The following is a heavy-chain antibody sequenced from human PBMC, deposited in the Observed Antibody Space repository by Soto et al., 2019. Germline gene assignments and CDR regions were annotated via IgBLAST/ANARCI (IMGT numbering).Heavy chain of an antibody. CDR3: ELSTRHPFDY. Sequence: GGSLRLSCAASGFTFSSYGMHWVRQAPGKGLEWVAVISYDGSNKYYADSVKGRFTISRDNSKNTLYLQMNSLRAEDTAVYYCELSTRHPFDYWGQGTLVTVSS. J-gene: IGHJ4*02. V-gene: IGHV3-30*03. D-gene: IGHD3-16*02. CDR2: ISYDGSNK. CDR1: GFTFSSYG.